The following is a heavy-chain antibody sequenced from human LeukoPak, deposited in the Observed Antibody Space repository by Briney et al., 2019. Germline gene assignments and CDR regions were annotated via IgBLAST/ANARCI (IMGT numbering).Heavy chain of an antibody. CDR2: IIPVFGTA. J-gene: IGHJ4*02. Sequence: ASVKVSCKASGGTFSSYAISWVRQAPGQGLEWMGGIIPVFGTANYAQTFQGRVTITTDESTSTAYMELSSLRSEDTAVYYCARGISGSYTADYWGQGTLVTVSS. D-gene: IGHD1-26*01. V-gene: IGHV1-69*05. CDR3: ARGISGSYTADY. CDR1: GGTFSSYA.